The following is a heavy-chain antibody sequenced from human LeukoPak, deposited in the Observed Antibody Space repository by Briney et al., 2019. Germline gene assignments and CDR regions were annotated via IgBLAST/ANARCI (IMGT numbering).Heavy chain of an antibody. CDR2: ISGRGDST. CDR1: GFTFYNYA. V-gene: IGHV3-23*01. D-gene: IGHD4-17*01. J-gene: IGHJ4*02. Sequence: GGSLRLSCAASGFTFYNYAMNWVRQAPGKGVEWVSGISGRGDSTYYADSVKGGFTISRDNSKNTLYLEMNSLRAEDTAVYYCVKGRGPTVTSAANYWGQGTLVTVSS. CDR3: VKGRGPTVTSAANY.